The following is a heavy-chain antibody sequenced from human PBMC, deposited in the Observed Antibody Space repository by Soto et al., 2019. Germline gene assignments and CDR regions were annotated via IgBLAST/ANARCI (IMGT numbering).Heavy chain of an antibody. V-gene: IGHV1-46*01. Sequence: ASVKVSCKASGYTFTSYDINWVRQATGQGLEWMGIINPSGGGTSYTQKFQVSLTMTVDTSTSTVYMELRSLRSEDTAVYFGARGDQWPGLKLGFWGQGALVTVSS. D-gene: IGHD6-19*01. CDR3: ARGDQWPGLKLGF. J-gene: IGHJ4*02. CDR2: INPSGGGT. CDR1: GYTFTSYD.